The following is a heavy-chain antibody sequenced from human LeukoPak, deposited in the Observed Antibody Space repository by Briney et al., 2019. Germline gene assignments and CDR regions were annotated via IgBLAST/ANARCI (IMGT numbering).Heavy chain of an antibody. Sequence: SGTLTLTCAVSGGSISSTYWWNWVGQPPGKGLDWIGEIYHTGSTNYNPSLKSRVTISVDTSKNQFSLKVSSVTAADTAVYYCASGEGMTTVTFFDYWGQGTLVTVSS. CDR3: ASGEGMTTVTFFDY. V-gene: IGHV4-4*02. CDR2: IYHTGST. D-gene: IGHD4-17*01. J-gene: IGHJ4*02. CDR1: GGSISSTYW.